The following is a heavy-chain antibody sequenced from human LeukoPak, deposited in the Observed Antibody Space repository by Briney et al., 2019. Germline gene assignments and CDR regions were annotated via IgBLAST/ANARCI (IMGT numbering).Heavy chain of an antibody. D-gene: IGHD2-8*01. CDR1: GYSFTSYW. J-gene: IGHJ6*03. CDR3: ARQGSYCTNGVCYPTPYYYYMDV. Sequence: ESLKISCKGSGYSFTSYWIGWVRQMPGKGLEWMGIIYPGDSDTRYSPSFQGQVTISADKSISTAYLQWSSLKASDTAMYYCARQGSYCTNGVCYPTPYYYYMDVWGKGTTVTVSS. CDR2: IYPGDSDT. V-gene: IGHV5-51*01.